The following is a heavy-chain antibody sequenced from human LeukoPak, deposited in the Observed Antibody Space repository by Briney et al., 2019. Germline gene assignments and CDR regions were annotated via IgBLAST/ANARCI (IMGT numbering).Heavy chain of an antibody. Sequence: SETLSLTCAVSGGSTSSGGYSWSWIRQPPGKGLEWIGYIYHSGSTYYNPSLKSRVTISVDRSKNQFSLKLSSVTAADTAVYYCARDSGVRYSYGYGYYFDYWGQGTLVTVSS. D-gene: IGHD5-18*01. CDR3: ARDSGVRYSYGYGYYFDY. CDR2: IYHSGST. V-gene: IGHV4-30-2*01. J-gene: IGHJ4*02. CDR1: GGSTSSGGYS.